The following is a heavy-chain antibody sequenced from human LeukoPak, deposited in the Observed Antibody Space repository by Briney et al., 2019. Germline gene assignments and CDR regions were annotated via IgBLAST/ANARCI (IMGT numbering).Heavy chain of an antibody. J-gene: IGHJ4*02. D-gene: IGHD1-26*01. CDR1: GFTVSSNY. CDR2: IYSGGST. V-gene: IGHV3-53*01. Sequence: GGSLRLSCAASGFTVSSNYMSWVRQAPGKGLEWVSVIYSGGSTYYADSVKGRFTISRDNSKSTLYIQMNSLRAEDTAVYYCARSRSGSYGRWGQGTLVTVSS. CDR3: ARSRSGSYGR.